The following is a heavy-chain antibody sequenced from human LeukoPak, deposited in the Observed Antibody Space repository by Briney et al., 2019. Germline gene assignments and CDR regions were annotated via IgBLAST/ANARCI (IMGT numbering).Heavy chain of an antibody. J-gene: IGHJ1*01. CDR3: VRDMVILQS. D-gene: IGHD2/OR15-2a*01. Sequence: GGSLRLSCSASGFTFTNYWMTWVRQAPGKGLEWVASIKQDGRVTYSADSVKGRFTISRDNAKKSPYLQMNSLRAEDTAVYYCVRDMVILQSGGQWTLVTVSS. CDR2: IKQDGRVT. V-gene: IGHV3-7*04. CDR1: GFTFTNYW.